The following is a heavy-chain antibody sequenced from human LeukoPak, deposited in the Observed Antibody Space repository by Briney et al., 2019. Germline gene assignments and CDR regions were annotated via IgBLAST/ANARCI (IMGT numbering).Heavy chain of an antibody. CDR1: GGSIRSSSYY. Sequence: SETLSLTCTVSGGSIRSSSYYWGWIRQPPGKGLEWIGSIYYSGSTYYNPSLKSRVTISVDTSKHQFSLKLTSVTAADTAVYYCARMTTKLYYYMDVWGKGTTVAISS. V-gene: IGHV4-39*07. J-gene: IGHJ6*03. CDR2: IYYSGST. CDR3: ARMTTKLYYYMDV. D-gene: IGHD4-11*01.